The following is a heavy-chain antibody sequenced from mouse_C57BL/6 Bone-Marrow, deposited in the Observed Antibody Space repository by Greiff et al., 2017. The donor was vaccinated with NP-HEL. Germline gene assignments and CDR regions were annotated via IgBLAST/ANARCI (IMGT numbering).Heavy chain of an antibody. CDR1: GYTFTSYW. J-gene: IGHJ1*03. V-gene: IGHV1-72*01. CDR2: IDPNSGGT. Sequence: VQLQQPGADLVKPGASVKLSCKASGYTFTSYWMHWVKQRPGRGLEWIGRIDPNSGGTKFNEKFKTKATLTVDKPSSTAYMQLSSRTSEDSAVYYCARYYYGSRGWYFDVWGTGTTVTVSS. D-gene: IGHD1-1*01. CDR3: ARYYYGSRGWYFDV.